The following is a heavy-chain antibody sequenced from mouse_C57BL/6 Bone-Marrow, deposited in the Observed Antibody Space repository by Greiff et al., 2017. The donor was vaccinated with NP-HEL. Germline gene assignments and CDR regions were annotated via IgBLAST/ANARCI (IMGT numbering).Heavy chain of an antibody. CDR3: AFITTVVAVRYYFDY. CDR1: GYTFTSYW. Sequence: QVQLKQPGAELVKPGASVKMSCKASGYTFTSYWITWVKQRPGQGLEWIGDIYPGSGSTNYNEKFKSKATLTVDTSSSTAYMQLSSLTSEDSAVYYCAFITTVVAVRYYFDYWGQGTTLTVSS. V-gene: IGHV1-55*01. J-gene: IGHJ2*01. CDR2: IYPGSGST. D-gene: IGHD1-1*01.